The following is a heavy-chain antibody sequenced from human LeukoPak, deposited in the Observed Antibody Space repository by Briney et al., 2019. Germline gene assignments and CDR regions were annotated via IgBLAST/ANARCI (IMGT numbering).Heavy chain of an antibody. CDR1: GFTFSSYA. Sequence: SGGSLRLSCAASGFTFSSYAMSWVRQAPGKGLEWVSAISGSGASKYYADSVKGRFTISRDNSKNTLYLQMNSLRAEDTAVYYCAKAGSRSSSWRADYYFDYWGQGTLVTVSS. J-gene: IGHJ4*02. D-gene: IGHD6-13*01. V-gene: IGHV3-23*01. CDR2: ISGSGASK. CDR3: AKAGSRSSSWRADYYFDY.